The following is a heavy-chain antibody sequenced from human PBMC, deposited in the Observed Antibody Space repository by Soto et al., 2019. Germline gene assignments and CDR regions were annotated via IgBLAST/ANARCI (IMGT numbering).Heavy chain of an antibody. D-gene: IGHD3-9*01. V-gene: IGHV3-53*01. J-gene: IGHJ4*02. CDR2: INGGGGTT. CDR3: AKDRHPDGIWTFDY. Sequence: PGGSLRLSCAASEFAVSSNYMNWVRQAQGKGLEWISGINGGGGTTYYADSVKGRFTISRDDSKNILYLQMNSPRAEDTAIYYCAKDRHPDGIWTFDYWGRGTLVTVSS. CDR1: EFAVSSNY.